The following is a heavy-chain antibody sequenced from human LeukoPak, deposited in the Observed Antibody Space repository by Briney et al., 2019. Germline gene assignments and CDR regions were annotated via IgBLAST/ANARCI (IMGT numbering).Heavy chain of an antibody. V-gene: IGHV3-48*03. CDR2: ISSSSATM. D-gene: IGHD1-26*01. CDR3: AKYPSDSGY. J-gene: IGHJ4*02. CDR1: GFTFKSYE. Sequence: PGGSLTLSCAASGFTFKSYEMNGFRQAPGKGLEWVSYISSSSATMYYANSVKGRFTISRDDAKNSLFLQMNSLRAEDTAIYYCAKYPSDSGYWGQGTLVTVSS.